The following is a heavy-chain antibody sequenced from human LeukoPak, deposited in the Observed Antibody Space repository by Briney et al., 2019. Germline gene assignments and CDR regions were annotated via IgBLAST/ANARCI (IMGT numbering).Heavy chain of an antibody. J-gene: IGHJ4*02. CDR3: AKVVVGATTPGY. CDR2: ISGSGTGT. D-gene: IGHD2-15*01. V-gene: IGHV3-23*01. Sequence: GGSLRLSCAASGFTFSSYAMSWVCQAPGKGLEWVSVISGSGTGTYYADSVKGRFTISRDNSKNTLYLQMNSLRAEDTAVYYCAKVVVGATTPGYWGQGTLVTVSS. CDR1: GFTFSSYA.